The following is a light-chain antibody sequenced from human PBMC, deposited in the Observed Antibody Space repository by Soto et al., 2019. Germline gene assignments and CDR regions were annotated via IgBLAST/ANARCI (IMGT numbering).Light chain of an antibody. CDR1: SAIIGNNY. J-gene: IGLJ2*01. CDR2: DSD. CDR3: GAWDGSLSVVL. V-gene: IGLV1-51*01. Sequence: QSVLTQPPSVSAAPGQKVTISCSGSSAIIGNNYVSWYQHLPGTAPKLVIYDSDKRPSEIPDRFSGSKSGTSATLDITGLQTGDEADYYCGAWDGSLSVVLFGGGTKLTVL.